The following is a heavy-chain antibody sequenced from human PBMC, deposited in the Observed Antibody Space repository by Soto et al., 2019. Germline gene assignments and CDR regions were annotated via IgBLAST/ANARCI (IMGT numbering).Heavy chain of an antibody. Sequence: EVPLVESGGGLVQPGGSLRLSCAASGFTFSSYSMNWVRQAPGKGLEWLSYISSSSRTIYYADSVKGRFTISRDNAKNSLYLQMNSLRAEDTAVYYCARDTGGAAYNSGWFGYWGQGTLVIVSS. CDR1: GFTFSSYS. J-gene: IGHJ4*02. V-gene: IGHV3-48*01. D-gene: IGHD6-19*01. CDR3: ARDTGGAAYNSGWFGY. CDR2: ISSSSRTI.